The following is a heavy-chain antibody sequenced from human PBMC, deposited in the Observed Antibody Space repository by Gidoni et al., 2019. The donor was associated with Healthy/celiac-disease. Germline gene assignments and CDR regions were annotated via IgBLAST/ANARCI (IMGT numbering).Heavy chain of an antibody. CDR3: AREVTGYSSSWPDY. CDR2: IYTSGST. D-gene: IGHD6-13*01. J-gene: IGHJ4*02. Sequence: QVQLQESGPGLVKPSQTLSLTCTVSGGSISSGSYYWSWIRQPAGKGLEWIGRIYTSGSTNYNPSLKSRVTISVDTSKNQFSLKLSSVTAADTAVYYCAREVTGYSSSWPDYWGQGTLVTVSS. V-gene: IGHV4-61*02. CDR1: GGSISSGSYY.